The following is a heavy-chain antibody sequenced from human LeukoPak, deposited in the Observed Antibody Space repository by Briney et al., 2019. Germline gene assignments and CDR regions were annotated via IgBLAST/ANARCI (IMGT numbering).Heavy chain of an antibody. J-gene: IGHJ3*02. V-gene: IGHV1-46*01. Sequence: GASVKVSCKASGYTFTSYYMHWVRQAPGQGLEWMGIINPSGGSTSYAQKFQGRVTMTRDTSTSTVYMELSSLRSEDTAVYYCARDRGGGAHDDAFDIWGQGTMVTVSS. CDR1: GYTFTSYY. CDR3: ARDRGGGAHDDAFDI. CDR2: INPSGGST. D-gene: IGHD2-21*01.